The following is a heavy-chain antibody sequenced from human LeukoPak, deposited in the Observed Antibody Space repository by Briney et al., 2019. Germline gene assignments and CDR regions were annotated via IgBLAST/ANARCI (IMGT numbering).Heavy chain of an antibody. J-gene: IGHJ1*01. CDR1: GGSFSGYY. Sequence: PSETLSLTCAVYGGSFSGYYWSWIRQPPGKGLEWIGEINHSGSTNYNPSLKSRVTISVDTSKNQFSLNLSSVTAADTAVYYCASLEQQLDLPHPTKYFQHWGQGTLVTVSS. CDR3: ASLEQQLDLPHPTKYFQH. CDR2: INHSGST. D-gene: IGHD6-13*01. V-gene: IGHV4-34*01.